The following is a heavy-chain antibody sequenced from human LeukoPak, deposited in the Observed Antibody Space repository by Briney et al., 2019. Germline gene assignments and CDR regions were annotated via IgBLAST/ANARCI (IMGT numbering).Heavy chain of an antibody. CDR1: GFTFSSYA. Sequence: GGSLRLSCAASGFTFSSYAMSWVRQAPGKGLEWVSAISGSGGSTYYADSVKGRFTISRDNSKNTLYLQMNSLRAEDTAVYYCAKGITMVRRILGYYYYYGMDVWGQGTTVTVSS. CDR3: AKGITMVRRILGYYYYYGMDV. V-gene: IGHV3-23*01. D-gene: IGHD3-10*01. J-gene: IGHJ6*02. CDR2: ISGSGGST.